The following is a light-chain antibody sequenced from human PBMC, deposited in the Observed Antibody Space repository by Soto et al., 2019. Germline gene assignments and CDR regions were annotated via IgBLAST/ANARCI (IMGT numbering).Light chain of an antibody. CDR3: QRANRFPLT. CDR2: TAS. Sequence: DIQMTQSPSFVSASVGDRVTITCRASQGISSLLAWYQQKPGKAPNLLIHTASSLQSGVPSRFSGSGSGTDFTLTISSLQPEDVATYYCQRANRFPLTFGGGTKVEIK. J-gene: IGKJ4*01. V-gene: IGKV1-12*01. CDR1: QGISSL.